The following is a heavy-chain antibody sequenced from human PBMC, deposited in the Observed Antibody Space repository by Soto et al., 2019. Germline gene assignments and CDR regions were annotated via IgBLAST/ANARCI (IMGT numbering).Heavy chain of an antibody. CDR1: GFSFSSYW. CDR2: INSDGSSA. D-gene: IGHD2-2*01. V-gene: IGHV3-74*01. CDR3: AKGVPAATRYFQH. J-gene: IGHJ1*01. Sequence: VQLVESGGGLVQPGGSLRLSCAASGFSFSSYWMHWVRHAPGKGLVWVSRINSDGSSATYADSVKGRFTISRDNAKSTLYLQMNSLTPEETAVYYCAKGVPAATRYFQHWGEGTLVTVSS.